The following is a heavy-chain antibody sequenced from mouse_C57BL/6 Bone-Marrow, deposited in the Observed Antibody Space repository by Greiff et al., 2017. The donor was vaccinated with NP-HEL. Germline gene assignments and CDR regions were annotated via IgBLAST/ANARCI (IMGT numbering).Heavy chain of an antibody. CDR3: ARYDYDVEAMDY. J-gene: IGHJ4*01. V-gene: IGHV1-82*01. CDR2: IYPGDGDT. D-gene: IGHD2-4*01. CDR1: GYAFSSSW. Sequence: VQLQQSGPELVKPGASVKISCKASGYAFSSSWMNWVKQRPGKGLEWIGRIYPGDGDTNYNGKFKGKATLTADKSSSTAYMQLSSLTSEDSAVYFCARYDYDVEAMDYWGQGTSVTVSS.